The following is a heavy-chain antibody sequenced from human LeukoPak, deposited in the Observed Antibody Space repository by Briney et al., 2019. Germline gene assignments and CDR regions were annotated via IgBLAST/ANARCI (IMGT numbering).Heavy chain of an antibody. CDR2: FDPEDGET. CDR1: GYTLTELS. CDR3: ATDSPLAVAVDYYYYGMDV. J-gene: IGHJ6*02. Sequence: GASVKVSCKVSGYTLTELSMHWVRQAPGKGLEWMGGFDPEDGETIYAQKFQGRVTMTEDTSTDTAYMELSSLRSEDTAVYYCATDSPLAVAVDYYYYGMDVWGQGTTVTVSS. V-gene: IGHV1-24*01. D-gene: IGHD6-19*01.